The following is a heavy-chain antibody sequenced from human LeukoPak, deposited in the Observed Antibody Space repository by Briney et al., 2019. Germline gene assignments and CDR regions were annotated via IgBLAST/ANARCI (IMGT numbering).Heavy chain of an antibody. V-gene: IGHV4-61*01. CDR2: VYYSGST. CDR3: ARSYSYYYYYMDV. J-gene: IGHJ6*03. Sequence: SETLSLTCTVSGYSISSGYYWSWIRQPPGKGLEWIGYVYYSGSTNYNPSLKSRVTISVDTSKNQFSLKLSSVTAADTAVYYCARSYSYYYYYMDVWGNGTTVTVSS. CDR1: GYSISSGYY.